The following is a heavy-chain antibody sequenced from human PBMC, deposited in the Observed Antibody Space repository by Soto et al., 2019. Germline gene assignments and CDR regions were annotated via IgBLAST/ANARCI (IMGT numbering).Heavy chain of an antibody. CDR1: GFTFSRYA. J-gene: IGHJ4*02. CDR3: ASGGRGYEFDC. Sequence: EVQLVESGGGLVQPGGSLRLSCAASGFTFSRYAMHWVRQAPGKGLQYVSAISSNGGSTDYANSVKGRFTISRDTSKNTLYLQMGSLRAEDMAVYYCASGGRGYEFDCWGQGTLVTVSS. V-gene: IGHV3-64*01. D-gene: IGHD5-12*01. CDR2: ISSNGGST.